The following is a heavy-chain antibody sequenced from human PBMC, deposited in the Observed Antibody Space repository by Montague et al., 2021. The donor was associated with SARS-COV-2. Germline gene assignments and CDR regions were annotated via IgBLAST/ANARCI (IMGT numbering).Heavy chain of an antibody. J-gene: IGHJ6*02. CDR2: FSFRGRT. V-gene: IGHV4-34*01. CDR1: GAWYSGAD. D-gene: IGHD2-2*01. CDR3: ARFAYRLLFIASYYGMDV. Sequence: SETLSLTCSILGAWYSGADRKRTRLNSRHQLKSYAVFSFRGRTNYNPSLKSRVTISIDTSKNQFSLKLSSVTAADTAVYYCARFAYRLLFIASYYGMDVWGQGTTVTVSS.